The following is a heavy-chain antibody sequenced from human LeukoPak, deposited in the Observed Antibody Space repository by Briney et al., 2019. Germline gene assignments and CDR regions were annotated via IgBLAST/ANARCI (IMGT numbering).Heavy chain of an antibody. Sequence: SSETLSLTCTVSGGSISNYYWSWIRQPPGKGLEWIGYIYTSGSTNYNPSLKSRVTISVDTSKNQFSLKLSSVTAADTAVYYCARLKWGAAAGMFDYWGQGTLVTVSS. CDR2: IYTSGST. D-gene: IGHD6-13*01. CDR1: GGSISNYY. CDR3: ARLKWGAAAGMFDY. V-gene: IGHV4-4*09. J-gene: IGHJ4*02.